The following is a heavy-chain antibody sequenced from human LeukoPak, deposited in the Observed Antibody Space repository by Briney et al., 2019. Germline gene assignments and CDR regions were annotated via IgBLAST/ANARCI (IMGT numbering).Heavy chain of an antibody. V-gene: IGHV3-23*01. CDR2: ISGSGGSI. CDR3: AKDWFGELFVDY. J-gene: IGHJ4*02. D-gene: IGHD3-10*01. CDR1: GFTFSSYA. Sequence: GGSLRLSCAASGFTFSSYAMSWVRQAPGKGLEWVSAISGSGGSIYFADSVKGRFTISRDNSKNTLDLQMNSLRAEDTAVYYCAKDWFGELFVDYWGQGTLVTVSS.